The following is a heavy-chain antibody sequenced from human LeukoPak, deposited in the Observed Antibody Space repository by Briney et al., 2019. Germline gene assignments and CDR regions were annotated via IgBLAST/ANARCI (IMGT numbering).Heavy chain of an antibody. J-gene: IGHJ5*02. CDR3: AKDGGVYRIGGNWFDP. CDR1: GFTFSSYG. Sequence: PGGSLRLSCAASGFTFSSYGMHWVRQAPGKGLEGVAFIRYDGSNKYYADSVKGRFTSSRDNSKNTLYLQMNSLRAEDTAVYYCAKDGGVYRIGGNWFDPWGQGTLVTVSS. V-gene: IGHV3-30*02. D-gene: IGHD2/OR15-2a*01. CDR2: IRYDGSNK.